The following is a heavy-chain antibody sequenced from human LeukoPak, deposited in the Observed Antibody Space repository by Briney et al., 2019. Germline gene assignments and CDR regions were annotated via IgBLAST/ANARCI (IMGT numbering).Heavy chain of an antibody. J-gene: IGHJ4*02. D-gene: IGHD1-7*01. V-gene: IGHV4-34*01. CDR3: ARGLEWNYVDFDY. CDR1: GGSFSGYY. CDR2: INHSGST. Sequence: SETLSLTCAVYGGSFSGYYWSWIRQPPGKGLEWIGEINHSGSTNYNPSLKSRVTISVDTSKNQFSLKLSSVTAADTAVYYCARGLEWNYVDFDYWGQGTLVTVSS.